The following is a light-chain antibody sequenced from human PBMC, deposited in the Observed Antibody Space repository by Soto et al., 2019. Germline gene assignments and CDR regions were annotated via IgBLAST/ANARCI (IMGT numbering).Light chain of an antibody. CDR3: QQLNSYF. Sequence: IQLTQSPSSLSASVGDRVTITCRASQGISSYLAWYQQKPGKSPKLLIYTASTLQSGVPSRFSGSGSGTDFTFTISSLQPEDFATYYCQQLNSYFFGPGTKVDIK. CDR2: TAS. V-gene: IGKV1-9*01. CDR1: QGISSY. J-gene: IGKJ3*01.